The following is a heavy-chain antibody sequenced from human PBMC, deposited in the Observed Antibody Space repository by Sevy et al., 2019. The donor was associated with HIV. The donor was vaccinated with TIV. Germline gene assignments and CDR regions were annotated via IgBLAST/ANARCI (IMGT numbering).Heavy chain of an antibody. CDR3: ARGRPSMVRGVITPGWFDP. CDR1: GGSFSGYY. J-gene: IGHJ5*02. Sequence: SETLSLTCAVYGGSFSGYYWSWIRQPPGKGLEWIGEINHSGSTNYNPSLKSRVTISVDTSKNQFSLKRSSVTAADTAVYYCARGRPSMVRGVITPGWFDPWGQGTLVTVSS. CDR2: INHSGST. D-gene: IGHD3-10*01. V-gene: IGHV4-34*01.